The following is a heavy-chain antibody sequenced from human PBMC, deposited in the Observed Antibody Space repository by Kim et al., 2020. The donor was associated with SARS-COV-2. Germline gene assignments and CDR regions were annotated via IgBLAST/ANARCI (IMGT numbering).Heavy chain of an antibody. V-gene: IGHV1-46*01. Sequence: ASVKVSCKTSGYTFISYYIHWVRQAPGQGLEWLGIVNPSRGSTMYAQKFQGRVTMTWDRSASTVYMELSSLGSEDTAVYYCAREAAAESKNFDYWGQGTQVTVSS. CDR3: AREAAAESKNFDY. CDR1: GYTFISYY. D-gene: IGHD4-4*01. J-gene: IGHJ4*02. CDR2: VNPSRGST.